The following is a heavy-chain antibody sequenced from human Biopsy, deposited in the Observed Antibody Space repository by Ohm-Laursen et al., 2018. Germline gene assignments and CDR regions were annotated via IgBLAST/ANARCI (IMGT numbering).Heavy chain of an antibody. V-gene: IGHV4-4*07. D-gene: IGHD1-26*01. Sequence: SDTLPLTCIVSGDSIRNYYWSWIRQAAGKGLEWIGRIYPGGGTIYNPSLKSRVTMSVDTSKNHFSLNLNSVTAADTAVYYCAGIVLGPTNDAFDIWGQGTMVTVSS. J-gene: IGHJ3*02. CDR3: AGIVLGPTNDAFDI. CDR2: IYPGGGT. CDR1: GDSIRNYY.